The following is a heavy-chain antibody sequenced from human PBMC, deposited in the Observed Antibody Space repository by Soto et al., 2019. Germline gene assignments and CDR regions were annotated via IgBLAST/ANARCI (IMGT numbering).Heavy chain of an antibody. Sequence: EVQLLGSGRAFVQPGGSLRLSCAASGFTFSSYAMSWVRQAPGKGLEWVSGITGSGDNTYYADAVKGRFTISRDFSKNTLDLQMGSLRAEDTAVYYCAKDMGFGVVFADGMDVWGQGTTVTVSS. CDR2: ITGSGDNT. D-gene: IGHD3-3*01. J-gene: IGHJ6*02. V-gene: IGHV3-23*01. CDR1: GFTFSSYA. CDR3: AKDMGFGVVFADGMDV.